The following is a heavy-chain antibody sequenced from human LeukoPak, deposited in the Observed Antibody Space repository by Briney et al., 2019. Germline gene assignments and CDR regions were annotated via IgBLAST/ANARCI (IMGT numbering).Heavy chain of an antibody. CDR2: ISAYNGNT. CDR3: ARDQSRVSYSSTWFDY. J-gene: IGHJ4*02. V-gene: IGHV1-18*01. D-gene: IGHD6-13*01. CDR1: GYTFTNYG. Sequence: ASVKLSCKASGYTFTNYGISWVRQAPGQGLEWTGRISAYNGNTDYAQNLQGRVTMTTDTLTMTAYMELRSVRSDYTAVYYCARDQSRVSYSSTWFDYWGQGTLIIVSS.